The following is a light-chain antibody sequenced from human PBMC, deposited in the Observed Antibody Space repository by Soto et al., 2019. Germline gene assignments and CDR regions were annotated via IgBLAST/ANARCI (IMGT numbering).Light chain of an antibody. J-gene: IGKJ2*01. V-gene: IGKV3-11*01. CDR3: QQRSNWPVT. Sequence: EIVLTQSPATLSLSPGERATLSCRASQSVSGYLAWYQHKPGQAPRLLIYDASNRATGIPARFSGSGSVTDFILTISSLEPEDFAVYYCQQRSNWPVTFGQGTKLEIK. CDR1: QSVSGY. CDR2: DAS.